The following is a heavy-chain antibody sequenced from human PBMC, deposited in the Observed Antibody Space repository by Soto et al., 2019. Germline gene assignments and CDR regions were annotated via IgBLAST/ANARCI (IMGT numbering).Heavy chain of an antibody. J-gene: IGHJ4*02. V-gene: IGHV3-30*18. CDR1: GFTFNTYG. Sequence: LRLSCAASGFTFNTYGMHWVRQAPGKGLEWVAVISYDGSEKYYVDFVKGRFTISKDNSKNTLYLQMNSLRPEDTAVYYCAKSPNFYCSSPNCYKYYFDHWGQGTRVTVSS. CDR3: AKSPNFYCSSPNCYKYYFDH. CDR2: ISYDGSEK. D-gene: IGHD2-2*02.